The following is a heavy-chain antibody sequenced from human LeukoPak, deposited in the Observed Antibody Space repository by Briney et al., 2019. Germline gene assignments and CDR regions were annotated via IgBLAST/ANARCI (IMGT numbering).Heavy chain of an antibody. J-gene: IGHJ3*02. CDR2: INPNSGGT. CDR3: ASRSGVFDDAFDI. D-gene: IGHD2-15*01. CDR1: GYTFTGYY. V-gene: IGHV1-2*02. Sequence: ASVTVSCKASGYTFTGYYMHWVRQAPGQGLEWMGWINPNSGGTNYAQKFQGRVTMTRDTSISTAYMELSRLRSDDTAVYYCASRSGVFDDAFDIWGQGTMVTVSS.